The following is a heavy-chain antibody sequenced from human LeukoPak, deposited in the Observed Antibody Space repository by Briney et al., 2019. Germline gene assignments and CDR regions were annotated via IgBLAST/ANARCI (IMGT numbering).Heavy chain of an antibody. CDR1: GGSISSYY. Sequence: SETLSLTCTISGGSISSYYWNWIRQPPGKGLEWIGYIYYSGSTNCNPSLKSRVTMSVDTSKNQFSLNLTSVTAADTAMYYCARSYGDYINFDYWGQGRLVTVSS. CDR3: ARSYGDYINFDY. CDR2: IYYSGST. D-gene: IGHD4-17*01. V-gene: IGHV4-59*01. J-gene: IGHJ4*02.